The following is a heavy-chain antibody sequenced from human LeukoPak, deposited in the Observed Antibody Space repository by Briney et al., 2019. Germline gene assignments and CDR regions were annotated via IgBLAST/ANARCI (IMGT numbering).Heavy chain of an antibody. V-gene: IGHV3-23*01. D-gene: IGHD2-15*01. CDR2: ISGSGGST. CDR3: AKVASQVFLVAATPH. J-gene: IGHJ4*02. CDR1: GFTFSSYA. Sequence: QTGGSLTLSCAASGFTFSSYAMSWVRQAPGKGLEWVSAISGSGGSTYYADSVKGRFTISRDNSKNTLYLQMNSLRAEDTAVYYCAKVASQVFLVAATPHWGQGTLVTVSS.